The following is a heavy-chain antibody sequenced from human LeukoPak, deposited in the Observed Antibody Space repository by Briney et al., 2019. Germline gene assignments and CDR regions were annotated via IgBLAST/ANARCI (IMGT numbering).Heavy chain of an antibody. D-gene: IGHD5-18*01. V-gene: IGHV3-48*02. J-gene: IGHJ4*02. Sequence: GGSLRLSCAASGFAFSDYSMNWVRQAPGKGLEWDSYIRSSDNTIHYADSVKGRFTISRDNAKNSLYLEMNSLRDEDTAVYYCARVHRGYSYGRLDYWGQGTLVTVSS. CDR2: IRSSDNTI. CDR3: ARVHRGYSYGRLDY. CDR1: GFAFSDYS.